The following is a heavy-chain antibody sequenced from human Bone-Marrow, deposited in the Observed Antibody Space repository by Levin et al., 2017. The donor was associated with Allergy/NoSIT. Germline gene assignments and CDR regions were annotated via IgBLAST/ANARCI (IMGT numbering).Heavy chain of an antibody. CDR1: GYTFTSYG. CDR3: ARDVLLWFGELSHVTYYYYGMDV. D-gene: IGHD3-10*01. Sequence: GESLKISCKASGYTFTSYGISWVRQAPGQGLEWMGWISAYNGNTNYAQKLQGRVTMTTDTSTSTAYMELRSLRSDDTAVYYCARDVLLWFGELSHVTYYYYGMDVWGQGTTVTVSS. CDR2: ISAYNGNT. J-gene: IGHJ6*02. V-gene: IGHV1-18*01.